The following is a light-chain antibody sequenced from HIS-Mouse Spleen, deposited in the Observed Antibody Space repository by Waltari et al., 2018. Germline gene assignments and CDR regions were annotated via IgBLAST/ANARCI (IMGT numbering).Light chain of an antibody. V-gene: IGLV3-21*02. CDR3: QVWDSSSDHRGV. Sequence: SYVLTQPPSVSVAPGQTARITCGGNNIGSNSVPWYQQKPGQAPVLVAYEDSDRPSGIPERFSGSNSGNTATLTISRVEAGDEADYYCQVWDSSSDHRGVFGGGTKLTVL. CDR1: NIGSNS. CDR2: EDS. J-gene: IGLJ2*01.